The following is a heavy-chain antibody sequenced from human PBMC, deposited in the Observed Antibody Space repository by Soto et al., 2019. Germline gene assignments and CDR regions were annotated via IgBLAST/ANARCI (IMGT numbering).Heavy chain of an antibody. CDR3: ARERVKSRYSSSWYDY. V-gene: IGHV3-21*01. D-gene: IGHD6-13*01. CDR2: ISSSSSYI. Sequence: GGSLRLSCAASGFTFTDYAMHWVRQAPGKGLEWVSSISSSSSYIYYADSVKGRFTISRDNAKNSLYLQMNSLRAEDTAVYYCARERVKSRYSSSWYDYWGQGTLVTVSS. J-gene: IGHJ4*02. CDR1: GFTFTDYA.